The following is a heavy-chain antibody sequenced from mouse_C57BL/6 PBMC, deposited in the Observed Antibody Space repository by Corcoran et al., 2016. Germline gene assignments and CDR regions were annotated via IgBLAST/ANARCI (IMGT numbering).Heavy chain of an antibody. CDR2: IYPGSGNT. J-gene: IGHJ2*01. V-gene: IGHV1-76*01. Sequence: QVQLKQSGAELVRPGASVKLSCKASGYTFTDYYINWVKQRPGQGLEWIARIYPGSGNTYYNEKFKGKATLTAEKSSSTAYMQLSSLTSEDSAGYCCARSPAQATYFDYWGQGTTLTVSS. CDR1: GYTFTDYY. CDR3: ARSPAQATYFDY. D-gene: IGHD3-2*02.